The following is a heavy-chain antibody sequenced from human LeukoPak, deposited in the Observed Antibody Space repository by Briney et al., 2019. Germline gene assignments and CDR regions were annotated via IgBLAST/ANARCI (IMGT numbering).Heavy chain of an antibody. V-gene: IGHV3-23*01. CDR2: LSGSGGST. CDR1: GFTFSTYA. D-gene: IGHD3-10*01. CDR3: AKDVVRGVVMTDY. Sequence: GGSLRLSCAASGFTFSTYAMSWVRQALGKGLEWVSSLSGSGGSTYFADSVKGRFTISRDNSKNTLSLEMNSLRVDDTAVYYCAKDVVRGVVMTDYWGQGTLVTVSS. J-gene: IGHJ4*02.